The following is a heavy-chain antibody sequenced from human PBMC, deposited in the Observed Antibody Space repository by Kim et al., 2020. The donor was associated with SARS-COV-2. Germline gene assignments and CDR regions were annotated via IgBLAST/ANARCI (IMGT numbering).Heavy chain of an antibody. J-gene: IGHJ4*02. CDR2: SGHT. CDR3: ARDFSGFDY. Sequence: SGHTNYNPSRTSRVTMSLDTSKNQLSLKLSSVTAADTAVYYCARDFSGFDYWGQGTLVTVSS. V-gene: IGHV4-4*07.